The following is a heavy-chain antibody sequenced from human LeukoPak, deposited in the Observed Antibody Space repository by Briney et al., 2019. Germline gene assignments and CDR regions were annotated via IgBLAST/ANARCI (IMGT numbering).Heavy chain of an antibody. CDR1: GDSVSSNSAA. CDR2: TYYRSKWYY. J-gene: IGHJ6*02. Sequence: SQTLSLTCAISGDSVSSNSAAWNWIRQSPSRGLEWLGRTYYRSKWYYEYTVSVKSRITINPNTSKNQFSLQLTSVTPEDTAVYYCARVKILWFGELPYYYYGLDVWGQGTTVTVSS. V-gene: IGHV6-1*01. D-gene: IGHD3-10*01. CDR3: ARVKILWFGELPYYYYGLDV.